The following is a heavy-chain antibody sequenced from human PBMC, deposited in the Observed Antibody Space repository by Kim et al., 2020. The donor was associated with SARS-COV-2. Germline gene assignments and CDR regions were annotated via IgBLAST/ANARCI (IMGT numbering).Heavy chain of an antibody. V-gene: IGHV4-39*07. D-gene: IGHD3-10*01. CDR2: IYYSGST. Sequence: SETLSLTCTVSGGSISSSSYYWGWIRQPPGKGLEWIGSIYYSGSTYYNPSLKSRVTISVDTSKNQFSLKLSSVTAADTAVYYCARVGGLNTMVRGAYFWFDPWGQGTLVTVSS. CDR1: GGSISSSSYY. J-gene: IGHJ5*02. CDR3: ARVGGLNTMVRGAYFWFDP.